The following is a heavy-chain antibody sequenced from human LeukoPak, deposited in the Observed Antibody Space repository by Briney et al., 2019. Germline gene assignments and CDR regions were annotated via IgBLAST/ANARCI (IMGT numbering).Heavy chain of an antibody. CDR2: IIPIFGTA. J-gene: IGHJ3*02. D-gene: IGHD5-18*01. CDR3: DSGRYSYHAFDM. V-gene: IGHV1-69*01. Sequence: VASVKVSCKASGGTFSSYAISWVRQAPGQGLEWMGGIIPIFGTANYAQKFQGRVTITADESTSTAYRKRTSLKSKAPACYSCDSGRYSYHAFDMWGQKT. CDR1: GGTFSSYA.